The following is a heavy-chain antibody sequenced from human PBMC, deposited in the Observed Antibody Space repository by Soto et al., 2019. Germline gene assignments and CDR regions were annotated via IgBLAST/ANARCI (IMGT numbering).Heavy chain of an antibody. CDR3: ARDRDYDFWSGPSYYFFYYYVDV. CDR2: ISAYNGNT. CDR1: GYTFTSYG. V-gene: IGHV1-18*01. D-gene: IGHD3-3*01. Sequence: GASVKVSCKASGYTFTSYGISWVRQAPGQGLEWMGWISAYNGNTNYAQKLQGRVTMTTDTSTSTAYMELRSLRSDDTAVYYCARDRDYDFWSGPSYYFFYYYVDVRDQRTTATGSS. J-gene: IGHJ6*03.